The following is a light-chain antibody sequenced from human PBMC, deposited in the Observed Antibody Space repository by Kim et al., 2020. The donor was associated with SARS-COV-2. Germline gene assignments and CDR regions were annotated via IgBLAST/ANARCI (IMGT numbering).Light chain of an antibody. J-gene: IGKJ2*01. CDR1: QSVSSN. V-gene: IGKV3-15*01. CDR3: QQYNNWPPYT. Sequence: EIVMTQSPATLSVSPGERATLSCRASQSVSSNLIWYQQKPGQTPRHLIYVASSRATSIPARFSGSWSGTEFTLTISSLQSEDFAVYYCQQYNNWPPYTFGQGTKLEIK. CDR2: VAS.